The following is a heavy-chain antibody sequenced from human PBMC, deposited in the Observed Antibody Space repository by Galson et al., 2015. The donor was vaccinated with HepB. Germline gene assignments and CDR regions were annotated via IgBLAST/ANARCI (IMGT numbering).Heavy chain of an antibody. V-gene: IGHV6-1*01. Sequence: CAIYGDSVASGSAAWNWLRQSPSRGLEWLGRTYYRSKWFNDYAVSVKSRVTINADTSKNQISLQLNSVTPEDTAIYYCARDWEGYQIDFWGQGTLVTVSS. CDR2: TYYRSKWFN. CDR1: GDSVASGSAA. CDR3: ARDWEGYQIDF. D-gene: IGHD3-16*01. J-gene: IGHJ4*02.